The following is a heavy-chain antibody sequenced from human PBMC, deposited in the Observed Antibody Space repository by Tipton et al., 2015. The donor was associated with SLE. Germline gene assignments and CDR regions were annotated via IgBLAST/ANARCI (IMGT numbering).Heavy chain of an antibody. V-gene: IGHV4-39*07. J-gene: IGHJ4*02. CDR2: IYYSGST. Sequence: LRLSCTVSGGSISRSSYYWGWIRQPPGKGLEWIGSIYYSGSTYYNPSLKSRVTISVDTSKNQFSLKLSSVTAADTAVYYCASEYYYDSSGHPGYFDYWGQGTLVTASS. CDR1: GGSISRSSYY. CDR3: ASEYYYDSSGHPGYFDY. D-gene: IGHD3-22*01.